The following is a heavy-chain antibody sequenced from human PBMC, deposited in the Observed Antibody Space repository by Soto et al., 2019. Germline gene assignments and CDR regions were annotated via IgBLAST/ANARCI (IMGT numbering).Heavy chain of an antibody. CDR3: ARDRPPWGVVVVAAHHYYYGMDV. D-gene: IGHD2-15*01. Sequence: GGSLRLSCAASGFTFSSYSMNWVRQAPGKGLEWVSSISSSSSYIYYADSVKGRFTISRDNAKNSLYLQMNSLRAEDTAVYYCARDRPPWGVVVVAAHHYYYGMDVWGQGTTVTVSS. CDR1: GFTFSSYS. J-gene: IGHJ6*02. V-gene: IGHV3-21*01. CDR2: ISSSSSYI.